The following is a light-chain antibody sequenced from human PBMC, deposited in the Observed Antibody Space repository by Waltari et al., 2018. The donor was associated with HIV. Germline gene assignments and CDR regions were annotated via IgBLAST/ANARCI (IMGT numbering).Light chain of an antibody. CDR3: AAWDDSLNGYV. CDR2: GDD. J-gene: IGLJ1*01. V-gene: IGLV1-44*01. CDR1: SSTIGSNS. Sequence: QSVLTPPPSASGTPGQRVTIPCSRSSSTIGSNSVNWYQQPPGTAPKLLIYGDDQRPSGVPDRFSGSKSGTSASLAISGPQSEDEAVYFCAAWDDSLNGYVFGAGTKVTVL.